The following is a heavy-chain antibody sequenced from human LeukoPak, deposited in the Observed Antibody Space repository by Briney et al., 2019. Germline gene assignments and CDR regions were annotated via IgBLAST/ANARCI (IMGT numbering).Heavy chain of an antibody. V-gene: IGHV3-23*01. D-gene: IGHD3-9*01. CDR3: AKAGHYDILTGYYFDY. CDR1: GFTFSSYA. J-gene: IGHJ4*02. CDR2: ISGSGGST. Sequence: PGGSLRLSCAASGFTFSSYAMSWVRQAPGKGLEWVSAISGSGGSTYYADSVKGRFTISRDNSKNTLYLQMNSLRAEDTAVYYCAKAGHYDILTGYYFDYWGQGTLVTVSS.